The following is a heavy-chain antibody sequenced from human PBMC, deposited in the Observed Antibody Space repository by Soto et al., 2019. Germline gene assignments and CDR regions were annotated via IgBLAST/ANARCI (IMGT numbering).Heavy chain of an antibody. Sequence: SETLSLTCTVSGGSISSGGYYWSWIRQHPGKGLEWIGYIYYSGSTYYNPSLKSRVTISVDTSKNQFSLKLSSVTAADTAVYYCARAHLGDYYVPNWFDPWGQGTLVTVSS. CDR1: GGSISSGGYY. J-gene: IGHJ5*02. V-gene: IGHV4-31*03. CDR3: ARAHLGDYYVPNWFDP. D-gene: IGHD4-17*01. CDR2: IYYSGST.